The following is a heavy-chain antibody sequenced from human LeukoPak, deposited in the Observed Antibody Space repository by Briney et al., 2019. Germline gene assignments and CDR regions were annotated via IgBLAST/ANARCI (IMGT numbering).Heavy chain of an antibody. CDR1: GFTFSSSA. Sequence: GGSLRLSCAASGFTFSSSAMHWVRQAPGKGLEWVSFISRSSDLIYYADSVKGRFTISRDNAENSLYLQMNSLRAEDTAVYYCASRGSIDSWGQGTLVTVSS. CDR3: ASRGSIDS. J-gene: IGHJ4*02. V-gene: IGHV3-48*01. CDR2: ISRSSDLI. D-gene: IGHD3-10*01.